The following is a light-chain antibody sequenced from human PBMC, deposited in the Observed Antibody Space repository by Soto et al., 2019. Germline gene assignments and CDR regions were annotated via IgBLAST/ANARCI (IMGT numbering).Light chain of an antibody. CDR1: QSVSSSY. J-gene: IGKJ1*01. CDR2: GAS. Sequence: EIVLTQSPGTRSLSPGERATLSCRASQSVSSSYLAWYQQKPGQAPRLLIYGASSRATGIPDRFSGSGSGTDFTLTISRLEPEDFALYYCQQYGSSPPAVAFGQGTRVEIK. V-gene: IGKV3-20*01. CDR3: QQYGSSPPAVA.